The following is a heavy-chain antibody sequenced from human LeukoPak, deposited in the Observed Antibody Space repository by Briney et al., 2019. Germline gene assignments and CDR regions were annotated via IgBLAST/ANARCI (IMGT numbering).Heavy chain of an antibody. V-gene: IGHV4-34*01. CDR3: ARYSSTWPYWYFDL. J-gene: IGHJ2*01. CDR2: INHSGST. CDR1: GGSFSGYY. D-gene: IGHD6-13*01. Sequence: KPSETLSLTCAVYGGSFSGYYWSWIRQPPGKGLEWIGEINHSGSTNYNPSLKSRVTISVDRSKNQFSLELTSVTAADTAVYYCARYSSTWPYWYFDLWGRGTLVTVSS.